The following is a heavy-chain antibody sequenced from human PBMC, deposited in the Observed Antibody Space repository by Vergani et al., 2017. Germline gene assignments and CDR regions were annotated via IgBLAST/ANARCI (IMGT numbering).Heavy chain of an antibody. CDR3: TTSRGDTAMG. Sequence: VQLVESGGGLVKPGGSLRLSCAASGFTFSNAWMSWVRQAPGKGLEWVGRIKSKTDGGPTDYAAPVKGRFTIARDDSKNTLYLQMNSLKTEDTAVYYCTTSRGDTAMGWGQGTLVTVSS. CDR2: IKSKTDGGPT. CDR1: GFTFSNAW. J-gene: IGHJ4*02. V-gene: IGHV3-15*01. D-gene: IGHD5-18*01.